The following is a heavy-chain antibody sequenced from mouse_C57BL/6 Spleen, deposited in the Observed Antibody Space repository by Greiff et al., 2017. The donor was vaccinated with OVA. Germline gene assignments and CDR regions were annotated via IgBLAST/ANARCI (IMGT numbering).Heavy chain of an antibody. CDR3: TKHYGSSPWFAY. V-gene: IGHV1-15*01. J-gene: IGHJ3*01. CDR2: IDPETGGT. D-gene: IGHD1-1*01. CDR1: GYTFTDYE. Sequence: QVPLQQSGAELVRPGASVTLSCKASGYTFTDYEMHWVKQTPVHGLEWIGAIDPETGGTAYNQKFQGKAILTADKSSSPAYMERRSMTSEDSAVYYCTKHYGSSPWFAYWGQGTLVTVSA.